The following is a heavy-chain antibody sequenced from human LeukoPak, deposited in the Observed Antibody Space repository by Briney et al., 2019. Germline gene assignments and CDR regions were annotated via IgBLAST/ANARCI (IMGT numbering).Heavy chain of an antibody. J-gene: IGHJ1*01. CDR2: FDPEDGET. V-gene: IGHV1-24*01. CDR3: ATPRNTYDFWSGYTY. CDR1: GYTLTELS. Sequence: ASVKVSCKVSGYTLTELSMHWVRQAPGEGLEWMGGFDPEDGETIYAQKFQGRVTMTEDTSTDTAYMELSSLRSEDTAVYYCATPRNTYDFWSGYTYWGQGTLVTVSS. D-gene: IGHD3-3*01.